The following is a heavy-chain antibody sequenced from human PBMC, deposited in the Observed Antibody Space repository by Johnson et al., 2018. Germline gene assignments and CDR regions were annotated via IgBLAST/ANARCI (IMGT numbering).Heavy chain of an antibody. J-gene: IGHJ1*01. CDR1: GFTFDDYA. D-gene: IGHD6-19*01. V-gene: IGHV3-9*01. CDR2: ISWNSGSI. Sequence: VQLVESGGGVVQPGRSLRLSCAASGFTFDDYAMHWVRQAPGKGLEWVSGISWNSGSIGYADSVKGRFTISRDNSKNTLYLQMNSLRAEDTAVDYCAKDHRSLAVAGPEYFQHWGQGTLVTVSS. CDR3: AKDHRSLAVAGPEYFQH.